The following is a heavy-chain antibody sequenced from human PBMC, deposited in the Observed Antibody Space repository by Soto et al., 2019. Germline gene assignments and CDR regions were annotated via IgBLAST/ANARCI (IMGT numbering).Heavy chain of an antibody. CDR1: GYTFTSYY. Sequence: ASVKVSCKASGYTFTSYYMHWVRQAPGQGLEWMGIINPSGGSTSYAQKFQGRVTMTRDTSTSTVYMELSSLRSEDTAVYYCARDHSSSFYYYYYYGMDVWGQGTTVTVSS. CDR2: INPSGGST. V-gene: IGHV1-46*01. CDR3: ARDHSSSFYYYYYYGMDV. J-gene: IGHJ6*02. D-gene: IGHD6-6*01.